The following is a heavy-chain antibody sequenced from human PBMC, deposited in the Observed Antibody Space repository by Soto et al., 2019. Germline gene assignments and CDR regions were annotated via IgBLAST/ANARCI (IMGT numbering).Heavy chain of an antibody. CDR1: GFTFISHG. V-gene: IGHV3-48*01. CDR2: ISSTSGAI. J-gene: IGHJ6*02. D-gene: IGHD2-21*01. CDR3: ARHSADGAMDV. Sequence: GGSLRLSCAASGFTFISHGMNWVRQAPGKGLEWVSHISSTSGAIFYADSVKGRFTISRDNAKKSLYLQMNSLRAEDTAVYYCARHSADGAMDVWGQGTTVTVSS.